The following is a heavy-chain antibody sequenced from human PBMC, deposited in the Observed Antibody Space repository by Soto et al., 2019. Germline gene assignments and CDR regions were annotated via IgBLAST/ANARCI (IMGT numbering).Heavy chain of an antibody. D-gene: IGHD1-7*01. CDR3: VGTGTKDDF. J-gene: IGHJ1*01. CDR2: IFYSGDT. CDR1: GASVNTGDYY. V-gene: IGHV4-30-4*01. Sequence: VQLQGSGPGLVKTSQTLSLTCTVSGASVNTGDYYWGYIRQSPGKGLEWLGYIFYSGDTYYNPSLKRRATISLTTSRNQISLTLTSVTDADTAVYFCVGTGTKDDFWGQGTLVTVSS.